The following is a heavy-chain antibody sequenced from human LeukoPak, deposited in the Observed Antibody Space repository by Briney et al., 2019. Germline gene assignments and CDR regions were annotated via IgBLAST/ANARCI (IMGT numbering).Heavy chain of an antibody. CDR3: AKRADGSGPYYAFDF. V-gene: IGHV3-30*18. D-gene: IGHD3-10*01. Sequence: GRSLRLSCAASGFTFSGYGMHWVRQAPGKGLEWVAVISNDGTNKYYADSVKGRFTISRDSSKNTLYLQMNSLRAEDTAVYYCAKRADGSGPYYAFDFWGQGTLVTVSS. CDR2: ISNDGTNK. J-gene: IGHJ3*01. CDR1: GFTFSGYG.